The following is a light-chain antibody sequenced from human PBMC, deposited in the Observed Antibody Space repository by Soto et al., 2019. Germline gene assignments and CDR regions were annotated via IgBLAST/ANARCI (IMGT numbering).Light chain of an antibody. CDR2: DAS. V-gene: IGKV1-5*01. CDR1: QSISIW. J-gene: IGKJ1*01. CDR3: QHYGGMWT. Sequence: DIQMTQSPSTLSASVGDRVTITCRASQSISIWLAWYQQKPGKAPKILIYDASNLESGVPSRFSGFRSGTEFTLTISSLQPDDFATYYCQHYGGMWTFGQGTKVDIK.